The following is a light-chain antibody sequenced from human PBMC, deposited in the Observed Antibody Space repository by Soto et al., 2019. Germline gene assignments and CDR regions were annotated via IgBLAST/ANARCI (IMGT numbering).Light chain of an antibody. V-gene: IGLV2-14*01. J-gene: IGLJ1*01. CDR2: QVT. CDR3: SSYTGSTNYV. Sequence: QSVRTQPASVSVSPGQSITRSCTGTSSDVGIYNYVSWYQQHPGKAPKLMIYQVTNRPSGVSNRFSGSKSGNTASLTISGLQAEDEADYYCSSYTGSTNYVFGTGTKVTVL. CDR1: SSDVGIYNY.